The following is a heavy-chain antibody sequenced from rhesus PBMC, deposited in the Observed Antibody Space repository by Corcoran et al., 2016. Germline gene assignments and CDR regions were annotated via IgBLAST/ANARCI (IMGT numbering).Heavy chain of an antibody. Sequence: QVQLQESGPGLVKPSETLFLTCAVSGGSISGYWWGWIRQPPGAGLEWIGYIGGSSGSTYYIPSLTSRITISADTSKNQFYLKLSSVTAADTTVYYCVREGTVIGLDSWGQGVVVTVSS. J-gene: IGHJ6*01. D-gene: IGHD4-23*01. CDR1: GGSISGYW. CDR2: IGGSSGST. V-gene: IGHV4-165*01. CDR3: VREGTVIGLDS.